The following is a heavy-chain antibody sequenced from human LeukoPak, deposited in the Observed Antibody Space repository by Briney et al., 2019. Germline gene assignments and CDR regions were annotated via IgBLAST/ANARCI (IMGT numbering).Heavy chain of an antibody. V-gene: IGHV1-69*05. CDR2: IIPIFGTA. CDR1: GGTFSSYA. Sequence: ASVKVSCKASGGTFSSYAISWVRQAPGQGLEWMGGIIPIFGTANYAQKFQGRVTMTTDTSTSTAYMELRSLRSDDTAVYYCARGPQNYDFWSGYQYYFDYWGQGTLVTVSS. CDR3: ARGPQNYDFWSGYQYYFDY. J-gene: IGHJ4*02. D-gene: IGHD3-3*01.